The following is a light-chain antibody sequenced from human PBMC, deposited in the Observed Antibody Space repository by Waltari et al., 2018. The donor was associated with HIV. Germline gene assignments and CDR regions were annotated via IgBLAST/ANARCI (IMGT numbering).Light chain of an antibody. CDR3: QQYDSLPVV. V-gene: IGKV1-33*01. CDR2: DAT. Sequence: IQMTQSPSSLSVSVGDTVTITCQASQAINHYLNWYQQKPGKPPKLLMYDATNLEVGVPSRFSGSGSGTHFTFIISSLQPEDIATYYCQQYDSLPVVFGKGTRLEI. CDR1: QAINHY. J-gene: IGKJ5*01.